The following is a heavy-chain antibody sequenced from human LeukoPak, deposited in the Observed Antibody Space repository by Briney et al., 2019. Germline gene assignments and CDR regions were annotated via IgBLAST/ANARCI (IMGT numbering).Heavy chain of an antibody. Sequence: GGSLRLSCAASGFTFDDYAMHWVRQAPGKGLEWVSAISGSGGSTYYADSVKGRFTISRDNSKNTLYLQMNSLRAEDTAVYYCAKDSQVLRFLEWLFDYWGQGTLVTVSS. CDR1: GFTFDDYA. CDR2: ISGSGGST. V-gene: IGHV3-23*01. D-gene: IGHD3-3*01. CDR3: AKDSQVLRFLEWLFDY. J-gene: IGHJ4*02.